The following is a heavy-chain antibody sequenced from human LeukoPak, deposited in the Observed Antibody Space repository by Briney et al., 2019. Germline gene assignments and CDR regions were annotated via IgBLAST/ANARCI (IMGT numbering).Heavy chain of an antibody. CDR3: ARWQYTISSGWFDP. V-gene: IGHV4-59*08. J-gene: IGHJ5*02. CDR2: IYYSGCT. CDR1: GGSISSRY. D-gene: IGHD6-6*01. Sequence: SETLSLTCTLSGGSISSRYWSWIRQPPGKGLEWIGSIYYSGCTNYNPSLQGRVSISVDTSKIQFSLKLSSVTAADTAVYYCARWQYTISSGWFDPWGQGTLVTVSS.